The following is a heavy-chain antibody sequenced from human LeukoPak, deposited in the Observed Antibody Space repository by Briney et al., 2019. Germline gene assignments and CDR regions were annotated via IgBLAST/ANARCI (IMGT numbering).Heavy chain of an antibody. J-gene: IGHJ4*02. Sequence: SETLSLTCTVSGGSISSYYWSWIRQPAGKGLGWIGRIYTSGSTNYNPSLKSRVTMSVDTSKNQFSLKLSSVPAADTAVYYCAGEAGFLEWLLSYFDYWGQGTLVTVSS. CDR1: GGSISSYY. V-gene: IGHV4-4*07. CDR3: AGEAGFLEWLLSYFDY. CDR2: IYTSGST. D-gene: IGHD3-3*01.